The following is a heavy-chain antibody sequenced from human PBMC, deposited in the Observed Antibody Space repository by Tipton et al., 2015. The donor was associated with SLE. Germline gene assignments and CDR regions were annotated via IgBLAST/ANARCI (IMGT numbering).Heavy chain of an antibody. CDR1: GGSISTYF. D-gene: IGHD6-6*01. V-gene: IGHV4-59*12. Sequence: TLSLTCTVSGGSISTYFWSWIRQPPGKGLEWIGYIYYSGSTNYNPSLKSRVTISVDTSKNQFSLKLSSVTAADTAVYYCAREGSSYFDYWGQGTLVTVSS. CDR2: IYYSGST. CDR3: AREGSSYFDY. J-gene: IGHJ4*02.